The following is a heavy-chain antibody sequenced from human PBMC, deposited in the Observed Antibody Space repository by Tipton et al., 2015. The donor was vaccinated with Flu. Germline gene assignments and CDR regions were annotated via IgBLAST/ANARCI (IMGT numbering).Heavy chain of an antibody. CDR3: ATGEGQWVANFQS. V-gene: IGHV4-38-2*01. D-gene: IGHD6-19*01. J-gene: IGHJ4*02. CDR2: VHQTGST. CDR1: GDSIGSRYF. Sequence: TLSLTCSVSGDSIGSRYFWGWIRQPPGKGLEWIGNVHQTGSTYYNPSLRSRVTIAVDRPKNQFSLRLTSVTAADTAVYYCATGEGQWVANFQSWGQGTLVTVSS.